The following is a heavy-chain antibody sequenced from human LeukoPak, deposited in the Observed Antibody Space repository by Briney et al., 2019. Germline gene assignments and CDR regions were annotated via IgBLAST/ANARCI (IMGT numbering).Heavy chain of an antibody. V-gene: IGHV1-2*02. CDR1: GDTITGYY. CDR2: INPNNGGT. Sequence: ASVKVSCKAFGDTITGYYIHWVRQAPGQGLEWMGWINPNNGGTNSAQKFQGRVTMTRDTSIGTAYMELNRLTYDDTAVYYCGRDRHWNQGNFDYWGQGTLVTVSS. CDR3: GRDRHWNQGNFDY. D-gene: IGHD1-1*01. J-gene: IGHJ4*02.